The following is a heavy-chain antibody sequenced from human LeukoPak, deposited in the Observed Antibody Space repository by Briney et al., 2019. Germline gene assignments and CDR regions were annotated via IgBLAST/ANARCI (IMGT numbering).Heavy chain of an antibody. CDR2: IYHSGST. D-gene: IGHD3-10*01. Sequence: SETLSLTCAVPGYSISSGYYWGWIRQPPGKGLEWIGSIYHSGSTYYNPSLKSRVTISVDTSKNQFSLKLSSVTAADTAVYYCARAQVLLWFGELITSPIDYWGQGTLVTVSS. CDR3: ARAQVLLWFGELITSPIDY. V-gene: IGHV4-38-2*01. J-gene: IGHJ4*02. CDR1: GYSISSGYY.